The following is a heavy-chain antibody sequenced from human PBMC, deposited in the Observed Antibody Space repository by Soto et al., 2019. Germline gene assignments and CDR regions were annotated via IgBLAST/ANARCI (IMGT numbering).Heavy chain of an antibody. D-gene: IGHD6-19*01. V-gene: IGHV3-48*02. J-gene: IGHJ4*02. Sequence: PGGSLRLSCIASGFSRANYRMNWVRQTPGKGLEWISYSSPRGDTIYYADSVEGRFTISRDNARNSLSLHMSSLRDEDSALYYCAKGPHTNVGWPYYFESWGQGVTVTVSS. CDR2: SSPRGDTI. CDR1: GFSRANYR. CDR3: AKGPHTNVGWPYYFES.